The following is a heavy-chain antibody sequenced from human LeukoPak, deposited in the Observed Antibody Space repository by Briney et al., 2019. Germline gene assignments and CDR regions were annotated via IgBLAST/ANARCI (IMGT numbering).Heavy chain of an antibody. Sequence: PGGSLRLSCAASGFTFSTFSMNWVRQAPGKGLEWVAVISYDGSNKYYADSVKGRFTISRDNSKNTLYLQMNSLRAEDTAVYYCARALYYALDYWGQGTLVTVSS. D-gene: IGHD3-10*01. CDR1: GFTFSTFS. J-gene: IGHJ4*02. CDR3: ARALYYALDY. V-gene: IGHV3-30*03. CDR2: ISYDGSNK.